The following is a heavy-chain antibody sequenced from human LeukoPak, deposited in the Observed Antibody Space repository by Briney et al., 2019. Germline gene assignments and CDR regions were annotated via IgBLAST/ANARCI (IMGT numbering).Heavy chain of an antibody. CDR2: IYYTGST. V-gene: IGHV4-59*01. J-gene: IGHJ3*02. CDR3: ARVGGITMIVVLITDAFDI. Sequence: PSETLSLTCTVSGGSISNYYWNWIRQPPGKGLEWIGYIYYTGSTNYNPSLKSRVTMSVDTSKNQFSLNLKSVTPEDTAVYYCARVGGITMIVVLITDAFDIWGQGTMVTVSS. D-gene: IGHD3-22*01. CDR1: GGSISNYY.